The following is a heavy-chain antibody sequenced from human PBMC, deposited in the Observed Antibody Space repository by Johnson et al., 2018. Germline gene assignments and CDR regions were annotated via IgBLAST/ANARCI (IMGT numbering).Heavy chain of an antibody. CDR3: ARAPN. J-gene: IGHJ4*02. Sequence: QEELVQAGAEVKQPGASVRISCQASGYMFTNYYMHWVRQAHGQGLEWMVFINPSGGTTSYAPKFQDRLTITRDTSTSTANMELSSLGSEDTAVYYCARAPNWSQGTLVTVSS. V-gene: IGHV1-46*01. CDR2: INPSGGTT. CDR1: GYMFTNYY.